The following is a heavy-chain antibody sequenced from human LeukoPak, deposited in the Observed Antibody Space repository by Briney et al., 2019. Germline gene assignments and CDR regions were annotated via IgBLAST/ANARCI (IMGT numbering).Heavy chain of an antibody. D-gene: IGHD6-19*01. Sequence: ASVKVSCKASGYTFTSYGISWVRQAPGRGLEWMGWISAYNGNTNYAQKLQGRVTMTTDTSTSTAYMELRSLRSDDTAVYYCARIDSSGWYNGYWGQGTLVTVSS. J-gene: IGHJ4*02. CDR2: ISAYNGNT. CDR1: GYTFTSYG. V-gene: IGHV1-18*01. CDR3: ARIDSSGWYNGY.